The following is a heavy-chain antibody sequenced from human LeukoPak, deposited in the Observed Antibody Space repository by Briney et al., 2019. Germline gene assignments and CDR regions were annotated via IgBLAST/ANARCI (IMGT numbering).Heavy chain of an antibody. CDR3: ARLKQWLVAKYYFDY. CDR2: IYHSGST. J-gene: IGHJ4*02. V-gene: IGHV4-38-2*01. CDR1: GYSISSGYY. Sequence: SETLSLTCAVSGYSISSGYYRGWIRQPPGKGLEWIGSIYHSGSTYYNPSLKSRVTISEDTSKNQFSLKLSSVTAADTAVYYCARLKQWLVAKYYFDYWGQGTLVTVSS. D-gene: IGHD6-19*01.